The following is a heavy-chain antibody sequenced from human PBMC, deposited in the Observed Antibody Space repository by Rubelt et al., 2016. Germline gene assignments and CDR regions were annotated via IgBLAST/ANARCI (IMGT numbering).Heavy chain of an antibody. CDR2: MNPNRGNT. V-gene: IGHV1-8*01. J-gene: IGHJ4*02. CDR1: GYTFTSYD. Sequence: QVQLVQSGAEVKKPGASVKVSCKASGYTFTSYDINWVRQATGQGIEWMGWMNPNRGNTGYAQKFPCRVTMTRNTSLSTAYMGLSSLRSEDTAGYYCARDLYGDYGYWGRGTLVTVSS. CDR3: ARDLYGDYGY. D-gene: IGHD4-17*01.